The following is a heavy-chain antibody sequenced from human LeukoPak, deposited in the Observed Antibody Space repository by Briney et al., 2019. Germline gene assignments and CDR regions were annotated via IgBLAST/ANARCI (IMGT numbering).Heavy chain of an antibody. CDR1: GFTFSNDA. V-gene: IGHV3-30*04. D-gene: IGHD3-9*01. Sequence: PGGSLRLSCAGSGFTFSNDAMHWARHAPGKGLGWVAVTSYDGTAIYYADSVKSRFTISKDNSRNTLYLQMNSMRVEDTAVYYCARDILPGYPSYPDYWGHGTLVTVSS. CDR2: TSYDGTAI. CDR3: ARDILPGYPSYPDY. J-gene: IGHJ4*01.